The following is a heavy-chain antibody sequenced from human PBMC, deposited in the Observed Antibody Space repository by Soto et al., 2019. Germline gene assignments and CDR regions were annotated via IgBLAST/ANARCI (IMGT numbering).Heavy chain of an antibody. Sequence: SETLSLTCTVSGGSISTYYWIWIRQAPGKGLEWIGYILYSGSTNYNPSLSSRVTMSLDTSKNQFSLKVTSVTATDTAVYYCARHKDTSSRYLLPDFWGQGTLVTVSS. CDR1: GGSISTYY. D-gene: IGHD6-13*01. J-gene: IGHJ4*02. CDR2: ILYSGST. V-gene: IGHV4-59*08. CDR3: ARHKDTSSRYLLPDF.